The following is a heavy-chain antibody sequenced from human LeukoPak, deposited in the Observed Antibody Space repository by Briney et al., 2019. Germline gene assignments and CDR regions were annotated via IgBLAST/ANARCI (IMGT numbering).Heavy chain of an antibody. CDR2: VYYSGST. CDR3: ARDFYGSGTYPYYFDH. CDR1: GGSIGSYY. Sequence: SETLSLTCTVSGGSIGSYYWNWIRQPPGKGLEWIGYVYYSGSTKYNPSLNSRVSVSVDTSQNQFSLKLSSMTAADTAVYYCARDFYGSGTYPYYFDHWGQGTLVTVSS. D-gene: IGHD3-10*01. J-gene: IGHJ4*02. V-gene: IGHV4-59*01.